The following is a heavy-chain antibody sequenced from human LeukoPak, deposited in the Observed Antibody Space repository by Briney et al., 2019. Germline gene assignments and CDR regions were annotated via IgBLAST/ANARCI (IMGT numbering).Heavy chain of an antibody. D-gene: IGHD5-18*01. Sequence: GGSLRLSCAASGFAFNNDAMTWVRQPPGKGLEWVSTIVGDSTNEYYADSVKGRFTISSDNSKTMLFLHMNSLRAEDTAIYYCARQPYFYYYLDVWGKGTTVTVTS. CDR2: IVGDSTNE. V-gene: IGHV3-23*01. CDR3: ARQPYFYYYLDV. CDR1: GFAFNNDA. J-gene: IGHJ6*03.